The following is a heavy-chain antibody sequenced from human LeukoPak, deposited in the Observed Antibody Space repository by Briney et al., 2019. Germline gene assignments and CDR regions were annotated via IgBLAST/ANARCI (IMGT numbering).Heavy chain of an antibody. J-gene: IGHJ6*04. D-gene: IGHD3-10*01. V-gene: IGHV4-34*01. CDR1: GGSFSGYY. CDR3: ARERRYYYGSGKRYGMDV. CDR2: INHSGST. Sequence: SETQSLTCAVYGGSFSGYYWSWIRQPPGKGLEWIGEINHSGSTNYNPSLKSRVTISVDTSKNQFSLKLSSVTAADTAVYYCARERRYYYGSGKRYGMDVWGKGTTVTVSS.